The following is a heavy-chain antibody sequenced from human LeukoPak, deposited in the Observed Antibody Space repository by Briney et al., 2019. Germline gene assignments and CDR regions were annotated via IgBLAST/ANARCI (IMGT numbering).Heavy chain of an antibody. CDR2: INPNSGGT. V-gene: IGHV1-2*02. CDR1: GYTFTGYY. CDR3: GGGGQLRRGGEDNFDY. Sequence: ASVKVSCKASGYTFTGYYMHWVRQAPGQGLEWMGWINPNSGGTNYAQKFQGRVTMTRDTSISTAYMELSRLRSDDTAVYYCGGGGQLRRGGEDNFDYWGQGTLVTVSS. D-gene: IGHD5-12*01. J-gene: IGHJ4*02.